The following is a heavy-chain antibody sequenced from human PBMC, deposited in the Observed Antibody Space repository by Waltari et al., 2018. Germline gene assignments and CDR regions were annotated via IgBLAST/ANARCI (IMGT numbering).Heavy chain of an antibody. CDR3: ARASSGGSCYPLDY. J-gene: IGHJ4*02. V-gene: IGHV1-8*03. Sequence: QVQLVQSGAEVKKPGASVNVSCKASGYTFTRYDINWVRPATGQGLEWMGWMNPNSGNTGYAQKFQGRVTITRNTSISTAYMELSSLRSEDTAVYYCARASSGGSCYPLDYWGQGTLVTVSS. CDR1: GYTFTRYD. D-gene: IGHD2-15*01. CDR2: MNPNSGNT.